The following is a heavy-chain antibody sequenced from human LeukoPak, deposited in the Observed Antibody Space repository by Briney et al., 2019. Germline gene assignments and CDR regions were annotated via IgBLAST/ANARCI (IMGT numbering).Heavy chain of an antibody. CDR2: ISYDGSNK. CDR1: GFTFSSYG. V-gene: IGHV3-30*18. D-gene: IGHD2-15*01. CDR3: AKDDRAAPFDY. Sequence: GGSLRLSCAASGFTFSSYGMHWVRQAPGKGLEWAAVISYDGSNKYYADSVKGRFTISRDNSKNTLYLQMNSLRAEDTAVYYCAKDDRAAPFDYWGQGTLVTVSS. J-gene: IGHJ4*02.